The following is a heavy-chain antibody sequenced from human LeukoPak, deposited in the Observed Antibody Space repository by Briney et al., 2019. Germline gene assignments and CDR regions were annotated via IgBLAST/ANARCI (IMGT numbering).Heavy chain of an antibody. D-gene: IGHD6-13*01. V-gene: IGHV1-8*01. J-gene: IGHJ4*02. CDR1: GYTFTSSD. CDR2: MNPNSGNT. Sequence: SPKASSNASGYTFTSSDINCVPQATGHRLEWIGWMNPNSGNTGYAQNFQGRVTMTRNTSISTAYMELSSLTSEDSAVYYCARRLGAAGTTLHYWGQGTLVTVSS. CDR3: ARRLGAAGTTLHY.